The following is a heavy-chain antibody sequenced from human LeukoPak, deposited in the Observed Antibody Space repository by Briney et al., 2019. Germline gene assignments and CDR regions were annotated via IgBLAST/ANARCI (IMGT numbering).Heavy chain of an antibody. CDR1: GFTFDDYA. V-gene: IGHV3-9*01. J-gene: IGHJ5*02. CDR2: ICWNSGSI. Sequence: GGSLRLSCAASGFTFDDYAMPWVRQAPGKGLEWVSGICWNSGSIGYADSVKGRFTISRDNAKNSLYLQMNSLRAEDTAVYYCAKDPPEGDYTLFFDPWGQGTRVTVSS. CDR3: AKDPPEGDYTLFFDP. D-gene: IGHD4-11*01.